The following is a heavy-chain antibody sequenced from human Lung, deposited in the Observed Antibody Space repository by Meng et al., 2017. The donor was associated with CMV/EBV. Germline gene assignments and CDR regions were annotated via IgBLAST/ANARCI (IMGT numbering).Heavy chain of an antibody. V-gene: IGHV1-46*01. J-gene: IGHJ5*02. Sequence: ASXXVSXKASGYTXTSYYMHWVRQAPGQGLEWMGIINPSGGSTSYAQKFQGRVTMTRDTSTSTVYMELSSLRSEDTAVYYCARDCWLNGGLVPVATVGWFDPXGQGXLVTVSS. CDR3: ARDCWLNGGLVPVATVGWFDP. CDR1: GYTXTSYY. D-gene: IGHD2-2*01. CDR2: INPSGGST.